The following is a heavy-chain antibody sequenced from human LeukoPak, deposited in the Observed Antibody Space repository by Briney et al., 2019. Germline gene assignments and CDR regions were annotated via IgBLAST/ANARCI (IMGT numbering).Heavy chain of an antibody. CDR2: TYYRSKWYD. V-gene: IGHV6-1*01. D-gene: IGHD5-12*01. J-gene: IGHJ4*02. CDR3: ARGHGGYIDS. CDR1: GDSVSRNSAA. Sequence: SQTLSLTCAISGDSVSRNSAAWNWIRQSPSRGLEWLGRTYYRSKWYDAYAESVRSRITIKPDTSRNQFSLQLDSVTPEDTAVYFCARGHGGYIDSWGQGTLVTVSS.